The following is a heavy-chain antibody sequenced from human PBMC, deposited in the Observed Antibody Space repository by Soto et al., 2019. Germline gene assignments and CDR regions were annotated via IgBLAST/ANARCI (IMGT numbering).Heavy chain of an antibody. V-gene: IGHV1-69*13. CDR2: IIPIFGTA. CDR3: ATSTHSRDGYSYYYYGMDV. J-gene: IGHJ6*02. D-gene: IGHD3-22*01. Sequence: GASVKVSCKASGYDFTDHYIHWVRQAPGQGLEWMGGIIPIFGTANYAQKFQGRVTITADESTSTAYMELNSLRSEDTAVYYCATSTHSRDGYSYYYYGMDVWGQGTTVTVSS. CDR1: GYDFTDHY.